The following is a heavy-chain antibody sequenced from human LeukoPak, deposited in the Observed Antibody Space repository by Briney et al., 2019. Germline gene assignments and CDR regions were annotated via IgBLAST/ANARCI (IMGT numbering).Heavy chain of an antibody. V-gene: IGHV3-23*01. CDR1: GFTFSSYA. J-gene: IGHJ4*02. Sequence: PGGSLRLSCAASGFTFSSYAMSWVRQAPGKGLEWVSAINGSGGSTYYADSVKGRFTISRDNSKNTLYLQMNSLRAEDTAVYYCASPLLRFLELSYWGQGTLVTVSS. CDR2: INGSGGST. CDR3: ASPLLRFLELSY. D-gene: IGHD3-3*01.